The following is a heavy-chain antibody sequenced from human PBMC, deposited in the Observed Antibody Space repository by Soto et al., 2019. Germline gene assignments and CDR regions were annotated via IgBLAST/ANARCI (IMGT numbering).Heavy chain of an antibody. J-gene: IGHJ6*02. V-gene: IGHV3-15*07. CDR2: IKSKSVGGTT. Sequence: GGSLRLSCAASGFSFSNAWMNWVRQAPGKGLEWVGRIKSKSVGGTTDYAAPGKGRFIISRDDSKNTVYLQMSSLNTEDTAVYYCTTPGAYSAPITCYGLAVWGQGTTVTVSS. D-gene: IGHD2-15*01. CDR3: TTPGAYSAPITCYGLAV. CDR1: GFSFSNAW.